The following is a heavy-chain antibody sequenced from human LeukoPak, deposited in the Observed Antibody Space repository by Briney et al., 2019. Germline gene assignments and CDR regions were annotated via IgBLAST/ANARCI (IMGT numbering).Heavy chain of an antibody. J-gene: IGHJ4*02. Sequence: ASVKVSCKASGYTFTSYGISWVRQAPGQGLEWMGWISAYNGNTNYAQKLQGRVTMTTDTSTSTAYMELRSLRSDDTAVYYCARGFSLRYFDWLFPDYWGQGTLVTVSS. CDR3: ARGFSLRYFDWLFPDY. CDR2: ISAYNGNT. V-gene: IGHV1-18*01. D-gene: IGHD3-9*01. CDR1: GYTFTSYG.